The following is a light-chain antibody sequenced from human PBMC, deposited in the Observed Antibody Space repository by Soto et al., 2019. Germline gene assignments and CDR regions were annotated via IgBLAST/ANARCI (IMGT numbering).Light chain of an antibody. J-gene: IGLJ2*01. CDR3: TSWPTSTTMI. Sequence: QSVLTQPASVSGSPGQSITISCTGTRSDIGAYNFVSWYQQHPGEVPKLILYDVNVRPSGVSNRFSGSKSGNTASLTISGPQAEDEADYYSTSWPTSTTMIFGGGTQLTVL. CDR2: DVN. CDR1: RSDIGAYNF. V-gene: IGLV2-14*03.